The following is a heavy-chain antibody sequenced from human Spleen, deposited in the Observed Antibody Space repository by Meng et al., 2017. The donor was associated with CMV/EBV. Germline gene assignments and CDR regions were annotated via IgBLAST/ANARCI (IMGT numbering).Heavy chain of an antibody. CDR1: GGSISSGGYY. CDR3: ARENLGTQVLVRYGMDV. J-gene: IGHJ6*02. Sequence: SETLSLTCTVSGGSISSGGYYWSWIRQHPGKGLEWIGYIYYSGSTYYNPSLKSRVTISVNTSKNQFSLKLSSVTAADTAVYYCARENLGTQVLVRYGMDVWGQGTTVTVSS. D-gene: IGHD2-2*01. V-gene: IGHV4-31*03. CDR2: IYYSGST.